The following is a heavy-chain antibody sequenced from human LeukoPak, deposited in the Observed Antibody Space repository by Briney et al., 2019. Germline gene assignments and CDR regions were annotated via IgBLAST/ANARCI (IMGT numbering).Heavy chain of an antibody. V-gene: IGHV3-48*01. CDR3: ARTYGSGSLDY. J-gene: IGHJ4*02. D-gene: IGHD2-15*01. CDR1: GFTFGTYA. CDR2: ISGRGEAI. Sequence: GTSLRLSCSASGFTFGTYAMHWVRQAPGKGLEWISYISGRGEAIFYADSVQGRFTISRDNAKNSIYLQMNGLTAEDTAVYYCARTYGSGSLDYGGQGTLVTVSS.